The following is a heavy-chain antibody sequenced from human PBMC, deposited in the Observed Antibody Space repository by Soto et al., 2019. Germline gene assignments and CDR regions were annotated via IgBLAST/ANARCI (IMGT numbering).Heavy chain of an antibody. CDR1: GITVSDYW. J-gene: IGHJ1*01. Sequence: GGSLRLSCVASGITVSDYWMSWVRQAPGKGLEWVANIKHDGSEKYYVGSVQGRFTISRDNAKNSLYLQMNSLRGEDTAIYYCAINQYWGQGTLVTVSS. V-gene: IGHV3-7*01. CDR2: IKHDGSEK. CDR3: AINQY.